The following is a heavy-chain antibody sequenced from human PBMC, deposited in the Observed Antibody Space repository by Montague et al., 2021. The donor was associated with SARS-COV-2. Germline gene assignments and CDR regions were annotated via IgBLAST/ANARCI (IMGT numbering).Heavy chain of an antibody. J-gene: IGHJ4*02. CDR2: ISYDGSNK. Sequence: SLRLSFSASGFTFSDYAIYWVRQAPGKGLEWVALISYDGSNKYYADSVKGRFAISRDNSKNTLYLQMNSLRAEDTAVYFCARDRLKWGMITFGGNDYWGQGTLVTVSS. D-gene: IGHD3-16*01. CDR1: GFTFSDYA. CDR3: ARDRLKWGMITFGGNDY. V-gene: IGHV3-30*09.